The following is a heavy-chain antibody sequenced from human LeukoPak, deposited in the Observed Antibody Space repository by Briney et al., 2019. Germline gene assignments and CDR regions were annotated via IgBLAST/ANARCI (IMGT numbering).Heavy chain of an antibody. CDR2: NNHSGST. D-gene: IGHD3-10*01. V-gene: IGHV4-34*01. CDR3: ARGHYYGSGSYYTARLGYYYMDV. CDR1: GGSISGYY. J-gene: IGHJ6*03. Sequence: TLSLTCAVYGGSISGYYYSWLHQPPREVLEMNWENNHSGSTNYNPSLQSRVTITVDTSTNQASLQLSSVTAADTAVYYCARGHYYGSGSYYTARLGYYYMDVWGKGTTVTVSS.